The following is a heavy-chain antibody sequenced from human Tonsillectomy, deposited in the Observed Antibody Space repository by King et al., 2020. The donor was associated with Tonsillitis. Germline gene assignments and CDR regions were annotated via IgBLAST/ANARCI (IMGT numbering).Heavy chain of an antibody. J-gene: IGHJ4*02. CDR2: ISWDGGSP. Sequence: VQLVESGGVVVQPGGSLRLSCAASGFTFDDYAIHWVRQAPGKGLEWVSLISWDGGSPYYADSVKGRFTITRDNSKNSLYLQMNSLRVEDTALYYCAKEEGYYDSSWRRHYYFDYWGQGTLVTVSS. D-gene: IGHD3-22*01. CDR1: GFTFDDYA. CDR3: AKEEGYYDSSWRRHYYFDY. V-gene: IGHV3-43D*03.